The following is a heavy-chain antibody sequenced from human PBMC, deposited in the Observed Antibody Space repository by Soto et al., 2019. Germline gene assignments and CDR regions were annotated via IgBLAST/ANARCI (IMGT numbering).Heavy chain of an antibody. V-gene: IGHV4-4*02. D-gene: IGHD2-21*02. Sequence: QVQLQESGPGLVKPSGTLSLTCAVSGGSVSSSNWWSWVRQSPGKGLEWMGEIYHSGSAHYNPSLKSTATISLDKSKNQFSLRLTSVTAADTAVYYCARVPGVVVSADDAFDIWGPGTRVIVSS. CDR3: ARVPGVVVSADDAFDI. CDR1: GGSVSSSNW. CDR2: IYHSGSA. J-gene: IGHJ3*02.